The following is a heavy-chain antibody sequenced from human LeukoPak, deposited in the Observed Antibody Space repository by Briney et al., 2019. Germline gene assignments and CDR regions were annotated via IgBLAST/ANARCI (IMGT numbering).Heavy chain of an antibody. CDR2: INPSDGST. CDR1: AYTFSTYY. V-gene: IGHV1-46*01. Sequence: ASVKVPCKASAYTFSTYYLHWVRQAPGQGLEWMGMINPSDGSTSYAQKFQGRVTMTRDKSTSTVYMKLRSLRSEDTAVYYCARAGYCSSTSCPERGLYYYYMDVWGKGTTVTVSS. D-gene: IGHD2-2*01. J-gene: IGHJ6*03. CDR3: ARAGYCSSTSCPERGLYYYYMDV.